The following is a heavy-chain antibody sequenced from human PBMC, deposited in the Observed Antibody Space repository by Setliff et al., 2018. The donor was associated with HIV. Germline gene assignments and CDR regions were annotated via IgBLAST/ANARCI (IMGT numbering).Heavy chain of an antibody. CDR1: GGSISSSSYY. CDR3: ARVSRLHPFDP. CDR2: IYYSGST. V-gene: IGHV4-39*07. Sequence: SETLSLTCTVSGGSISSSSYYWGWIRQPPGKGLEWIGSIYYSGSTYYNPSLKTRVTISLDRSKTQFSLKLSSVTAADTAFYYCARVSRLHPFDPWGQGVLVTVSS. D-gene: IGHD2-15*01. J-gene: IGHJ5*02.